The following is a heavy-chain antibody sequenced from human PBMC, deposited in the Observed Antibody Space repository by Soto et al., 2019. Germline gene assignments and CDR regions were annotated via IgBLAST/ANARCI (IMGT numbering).Heavy chain of an antibody. J-gene: IGHJ3*02. D-gene: IGHD6-19*01. CDR2: ISSSSSYI. V-gene: IGHV3-21*01. CDR3: ARVAQWRTPI. Sequence: EVQLVESGGGLVKPGGSLRLSCAASGFTFSSYSMNWVRLAPGKGLEWVSSISSSSSYIYYANSVKGRFTTSRDNAKNSLYLQMNSLRAEDTAVYYCARVAQWRTPIWGQGTMVTVSS. CDR1: GFTFSSYS.